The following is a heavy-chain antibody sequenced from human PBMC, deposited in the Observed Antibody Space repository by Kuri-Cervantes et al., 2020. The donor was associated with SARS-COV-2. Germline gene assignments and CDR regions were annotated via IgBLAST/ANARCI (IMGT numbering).Heavy chain of an antibody. V-gene: IGHV3-7*01. D-gene: IGHD3-3*01. CDR1: GFTFSSYW. J-gene: IGHJ4*02. CDR2: IKQDGREK. Sequence: GESLKISCAASGFTFSSYWMSWVRQAPGKGLEWVANIKQDGREKYYVDSVKGRFTISRDNAKNSLYLQMNSLRAEDTAVYYCARGHDFWSTGDDYWGQGTLVTVSS. CDR3: ARGHDFWSTGDDY.